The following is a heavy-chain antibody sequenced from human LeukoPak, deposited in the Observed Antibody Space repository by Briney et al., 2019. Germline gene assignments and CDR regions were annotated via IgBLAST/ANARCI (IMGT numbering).Heavy chain of an antibody. J-gene: IGHJ4*02. D-gene: IGHD6-13*01. CDR2: ISWDGGST. CDR1: GFTFDDYT. V-gene: IGHV3-43*01. CDR3: AKGGSHWYDY. Sequence: GGSLRLSCAASGFTFDDYTMHWVRQAPGKGLEWVSLISWDGGSTYYADSVKGRFTISRDNSKNSLYLQMNSLRTEDTALYYCAKGGSHWYDYWGQGTLATVSS.